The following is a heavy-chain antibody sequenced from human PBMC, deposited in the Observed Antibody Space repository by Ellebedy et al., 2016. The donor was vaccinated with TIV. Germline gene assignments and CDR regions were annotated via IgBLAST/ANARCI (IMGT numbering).Heavy chain of an antibody. D-gene: IGHD3-10*01. CDR2: ISDSTYTT. CDR1: GFTFSSYA. CDR3: AKGALWFGEIDAFDV. V-gene: IGHV3-23*01. Sequence: GESLKISXAASGFTFSSYAMSWVRQAPGKGLEWLSTISDSTYTTYYADSVRGRFTISRDNSKNTLYLHISSLGVEDTAVYYCAKGALWFGEIDAFDVWGQGTMVTVSS. J-gene: IGHJ3*01.